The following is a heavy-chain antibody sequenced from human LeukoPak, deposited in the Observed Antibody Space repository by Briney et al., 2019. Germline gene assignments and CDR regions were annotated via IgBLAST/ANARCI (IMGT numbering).Heavy chain of an antibody. D-gene: IGHD4-23*01. J-gene: IGHJ1*01. CDR1: GFTFNRCW. CDR2: INPDGRDT. Sequence: GGSLRLSCVVSGFTFNRCWMNWVRQAPGRGLEWVAHINPDGRDTYYVDSVKGRFTISRDNAQNSMYLQMNSLRVEDTAVYYCTSWGNTTAEYFQRWGQGTLVTVSS. V-gene: IGHV3-7*01. CDR3: TSWGNTTAEYFQR.